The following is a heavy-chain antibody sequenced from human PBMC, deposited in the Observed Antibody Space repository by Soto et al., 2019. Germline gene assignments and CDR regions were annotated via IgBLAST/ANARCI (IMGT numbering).Heavy chain of an antibody. CDR1: GYTFTSYF. CDR3: ARLGITMIVVVTPVDI. CDR2: IIPIFGRG. D-gene: IGHD3-22*01. V-gene: IGHV1-69*13. Sequence: ASVKVSCKSSGYTFTSYFIHWVRQAPGQGLEWMGGIIPIFGRGNYAQRFQGRVAITADGSTSTVHMELSGLRSEDTAVYYCARLGITMIVVVTPVDIWGQGTMVTVSS. J-gene: IGHJ3*02.